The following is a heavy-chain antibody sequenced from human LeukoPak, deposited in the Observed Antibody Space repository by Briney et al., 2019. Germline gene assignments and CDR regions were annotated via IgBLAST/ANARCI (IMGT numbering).Heavy chain of an antibody. J-gene: IGHJ4*02. V-gene: IGHV1-58*01. CDR3: AAFPLAGYIPDY. CDR1: GFTFTSSA. CDR2: IVAGSGNT. Sequence: SVKVSCKASGFTFTSSAVQWVRQARGQRLEWIGWIVAGSGNTNYAQKFQVRVTITRDMSTSTAYMELSSLRSEDTAVYYCAAFPLAGYIPDYWGQGTLVTVSS. D-gene: IGHD5-18*01.